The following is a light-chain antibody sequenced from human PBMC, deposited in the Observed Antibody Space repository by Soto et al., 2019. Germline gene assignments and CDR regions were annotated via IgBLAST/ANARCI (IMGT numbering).Light chain of an antibody. CDR1: GSDVGGYDY. CDR2: DVT. J-gene: IGLJ1*01. Sequence: QSALTQPASVSGSPGQSITISCTGTGSDVGGYDYVSWYQQYPGKAPKLVIYDVTNRPSGVSNRFSGSKSGNTAALIIFGLQAEDEADYYCCSYTSSGTYVFGPGTKLTVL. CDR3: CSYTSSGTYV. V-gene: IGLV2-14*03.